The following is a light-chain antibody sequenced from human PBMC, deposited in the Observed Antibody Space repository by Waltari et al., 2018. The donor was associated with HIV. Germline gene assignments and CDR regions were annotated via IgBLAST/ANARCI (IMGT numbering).Light chain of an antibody. V-gene: IGKV1-5*03. J-gene: IGKJ1*01. CDR2: QAS. CDR3: QQYDSYPWT. CDR1: LPISNY. Sequence: IQMTQSPSTLSTSVGDSVTITCRASLPISNYLAWYQQKPGKAPKLLIYQASTLQSGVPSRFSGSGSGTELTLTISSLQPDDVATYYCQQYDSYPWTCGQGTKVDIK.